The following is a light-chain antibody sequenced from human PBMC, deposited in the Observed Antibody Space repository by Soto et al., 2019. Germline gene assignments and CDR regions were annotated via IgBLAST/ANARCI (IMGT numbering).Light chain of an antibody. V-gene: IGKV1-5*01. CDR3: QQTYTTPEIT. J-gene: IGKJ5*01. Sequence: DIQMTQSPSTLPASVVDRVTITCLASQSISNWLAWYQQKPGKAPKLLIYDASSLESGVPSRLSGSGSGTEFTLTISSLQPEDFAIYYCQQTYTTPEITFGQGTRLEIK. CDR1: QSISNW. CDR2: DAS.